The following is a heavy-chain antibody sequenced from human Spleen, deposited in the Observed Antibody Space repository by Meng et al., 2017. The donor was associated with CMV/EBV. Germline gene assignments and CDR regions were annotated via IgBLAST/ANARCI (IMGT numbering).Heavy chain of an antibody. Sequence: GESLKISCVASGFTFSNYAMSWVRQAPGKGLEWVAGISYDGSNKYYADSVKGRFTISRDNSKNTLYLQMNSLRAEDTAVYYCAKREHHLANYFDYWGQGTLVTVSS. J-gene: IGHJ4*02. CDR2: ISYDGSNK. D-gene: IGHD1/OR15-1a*01. CDR3: AKREHHLANYFDY. V-gene: IGHV3-30-3*02. CDR1: GFTFSNYA.